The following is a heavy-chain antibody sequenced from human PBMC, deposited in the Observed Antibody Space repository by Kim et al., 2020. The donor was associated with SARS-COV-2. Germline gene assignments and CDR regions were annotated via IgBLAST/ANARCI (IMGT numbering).Heavy chain of an antibody. V-gene: IGHV3-7*03. CDR3: ARDLAWSGAFDI. Sequence: YYVNAVKGRFTISRDNAKNSLYPQMNSLRAEDTAVYYCARDLAWSGAFDIWGQGTMVTVSS. D-gene: IGHD2-8*02. J-gene: IGHJ3*02.